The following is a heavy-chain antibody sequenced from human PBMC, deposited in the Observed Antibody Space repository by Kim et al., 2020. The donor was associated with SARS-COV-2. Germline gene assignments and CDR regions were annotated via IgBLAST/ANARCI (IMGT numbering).Heavy chain of an antibody. D-gene: IGHD6-19*01. V-gene: IGHV1-18*01. CDR1: GYTFSTYG. J-gene: IGHJ4*02. CDR2: ISSYNGNT. CDR3: ARGGARYSSAWFDY. Sequence: ASVKVSCKASGYTFSTYGISWVRQAPGQGLEWMGWISSYNGNTNYAQKFQGRVTMTTDTSTSTAYMELRSLRSDDTAIYYCARGGARYSSAWFDYWGQGTLVTVSS.